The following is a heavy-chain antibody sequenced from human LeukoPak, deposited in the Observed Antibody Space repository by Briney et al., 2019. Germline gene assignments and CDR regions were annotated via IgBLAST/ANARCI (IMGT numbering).Heavy chain of an antibody. CDR1: GGSISSSSYY. J-gene: IGHJ5*02. CDR2: IYYSGST. V-gene: IGHV4-39*01. CDR3: ARTAIAAAGFDP. D-gene: IGHD6-25*01. Sequence: SETLSLTCTVSGGSISSSSYYWGWIRRPPGKGLEWIGSIYYSGSTYYNPSLKSRVTISVDTSKNQFSLKLSSVTAADTAVYYCARTAIAAAGFDPWGQGTLVTVSS.